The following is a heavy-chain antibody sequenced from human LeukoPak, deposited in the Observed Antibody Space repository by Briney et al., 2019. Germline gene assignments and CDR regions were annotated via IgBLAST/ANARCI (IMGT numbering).Heavy chain of an antibody. CDR1: GFTFSSYW. CDR2: IKKDGSEK. J-gene: IGHJ4*02. V-gene: IGHV3-7*01. D-gene: IGHD5-18*01. CDR3: ARHLSGVTGYTYGRGIDY. Sequence: PGGSLRLSCAASGFTFSSYWMSWVRQAPGKGLEWVANIKKDGSEKYYVDSVKGRFTISRDNAKTSLNLQMNSLRAEDTAVYYCARHLSGVTGYTYGRGIDYWGQGTLVTVSS.